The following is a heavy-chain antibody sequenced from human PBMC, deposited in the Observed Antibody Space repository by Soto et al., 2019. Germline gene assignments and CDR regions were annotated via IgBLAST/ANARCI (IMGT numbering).Heavy chain of an antibody. V-gene: IGHV4-4*02. J-gene: IGHJ6*03. CDR3: ARAKYCSGGSCYYAYYYYMDV. Sequence: PSETLSLTCAVSSGSISSSNWWSWVRQPPGKGLEWIGEIYHSGSTNYNPSLKSRVTISVDKSKNQFSLKLSSVTAADTAVYYCARAKYCSGGSCYYAYYYYMDVWGKGTTVTVSS. D-gene: IGHD2-15*01. CDR1: SGSISSSNW. CDR2: IYHSGST.